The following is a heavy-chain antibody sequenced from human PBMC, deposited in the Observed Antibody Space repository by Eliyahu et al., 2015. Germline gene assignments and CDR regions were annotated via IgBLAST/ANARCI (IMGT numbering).Heavy chain of an antibody. Sequence: QVQLQQWGAGLLKPSETLSLTCAVYGGSFSGYYWSWIRQAPGKGLEWIGEINHSGSTNYNPSVKSRVTISVDTSKNQFSLKLSSVSAADTAVYYCARTLSVHGYFRWGQGTLVTVSS. V-gene: IGHV4-34*01. CDR3: ARTLSVHGYFR. J-gene: IGHJ4*02. CDR2: INHSGST. D-gene: IGHD5-18*01. CDR1: GGSFSGYY.